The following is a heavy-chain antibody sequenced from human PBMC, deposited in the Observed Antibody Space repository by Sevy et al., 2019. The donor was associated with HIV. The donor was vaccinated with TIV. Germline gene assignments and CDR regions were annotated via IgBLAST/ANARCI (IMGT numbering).Heavy chain of an antibody. CDR1: GFTFSSYA. CDR2: ISGSGGST. V-gene: IGHV3-23*01. Sequence: GGSLRLSCAASGFTFSSYAMSWVRQAPGKGLEWVSAISGSGGSTYYADSVKGRFTISRDNSKNTLYLQMNSLRAEDTAVYYCAKVGEYYDYVWGSYRYTASGAFDIWGQGTMVTVSS. CDR3: AKVGEYYDYVWGSYRYTASGAFDI. J-gene: IGHJ3*02. D-gene: IGHD3-16*02.